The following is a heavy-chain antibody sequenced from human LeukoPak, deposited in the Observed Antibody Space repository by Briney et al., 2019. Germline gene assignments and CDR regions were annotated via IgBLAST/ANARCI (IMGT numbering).Heavy chain of an antibody. V-gene: IGHV1-69*04. J-gene: IGHJ4*02. CDR1: GYTFSNYG. D-gene: IGHD5-18*01. Sequence: SVKVSCKASGYTFSNYGVSWVRQAPGQGLEWMGRIIPILGIANYAQKFQGRVTITADKSTSTAYMELSSLRSEDTAVYYCARVDTAMVIDYWGQGTLVTVSS. CDR3: ARVDTAMVIDY. CDR2: IIPILGIA.